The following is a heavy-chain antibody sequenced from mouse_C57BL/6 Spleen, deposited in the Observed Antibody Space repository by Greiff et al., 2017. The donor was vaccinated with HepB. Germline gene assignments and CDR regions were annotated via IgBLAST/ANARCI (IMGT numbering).Heavy chain of an antibody. CDR3: AREGGDGYYIDY. D-gene: IGHD2-3*01. V-gene: IGHV1-22*01. CDR1: GYTFTDYN. Sequence: EVHLVESGPELVKPGASVKMSCKASGYTFTDYNMHWVKQSHGKSLEWIGYINPNNGGTSYNQKFKGKATLTVNKSSSTAYMELRSLTSEDSAVYYCAREGGDGYYIDYWGQGTTLTVSS. J-gene: IGHJ2*01. CDR2: INPNNGGT.